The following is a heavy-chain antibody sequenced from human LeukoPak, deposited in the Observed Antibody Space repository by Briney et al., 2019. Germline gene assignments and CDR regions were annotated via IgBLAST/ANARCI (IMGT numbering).Heavy chain of an antibody. V-gene: IGHV4-34*01. J-gene: IGHJ5*02. Sequence: ASENLSLTCAVYGGSFSGYYWSWIRQPPGKGLEWIGEINHSGSTNYNPSLKSRVTISVDTSKNQFSLKLSSVTAADTAVYYCATATGYCSSTSCRYNRFDPWGQGTLVTVSS. CDR2: INHSGST. D-gene: IGHD2-2*01. CDR1: GGSFSGYY. CDR3: ATATGYCSSTSCRYNRFDP.